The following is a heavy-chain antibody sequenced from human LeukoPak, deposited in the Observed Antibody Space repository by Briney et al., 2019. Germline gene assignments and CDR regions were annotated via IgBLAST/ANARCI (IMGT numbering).Heavy chain of an antibody. CDR2: IHYSGST. J-gene: IGHJ4*02. D-gene: IGHD4-11*01. Sequence: SQTLSLTCTVSGGSISSGDYYWSWIRQPPGKGLEWIGYIHYSGSTNYNPSLKSRVTISVDTSKNQFSLKLSSVTAADTAVYYCARAQGGLKFLDYWGQGTLVTVSS. V-gene: IGHV4-30-4*01. CDR3: ARAQGGLKFLDY. CDR1: GGSISSGDYY.